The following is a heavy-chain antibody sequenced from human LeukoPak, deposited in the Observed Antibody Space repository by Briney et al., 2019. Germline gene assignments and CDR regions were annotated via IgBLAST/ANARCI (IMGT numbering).Heavy chain of an antibody. CDR1: GGSISSHY. D-gene: IGHD3-9*01. Sequence: SETLSLTCTVSGGSISSHYWSWIRQPPGKGLEWIGYIYYSGSTNYNPSLKSRVTISVDTSKNQFSLKLSSVTAADTAVYYCARGFDWLLRDWGQGTLATVSS. CDR3: ARGFDWLLRD. J-gene: IGHJ4*02. V-gene: IGHV4-59*11. CDR2: IYYSGST.